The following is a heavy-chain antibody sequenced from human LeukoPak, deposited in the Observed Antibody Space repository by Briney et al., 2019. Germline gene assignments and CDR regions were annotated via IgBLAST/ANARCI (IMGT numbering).Heavy chain of an antibody. V-gene: IGHV1-69*13. CDR1: GYTFTSYY. D-gene: IGHD4-17*01. CDR2: IIPIFGTA. CDR3: ARVGDYGDYVGYNWFDP. J-gene: IGHJ5*02. Sequence: SVKVSCKASGYTFTSYYMHWVRQAPGQGLEWMGGIIPIFGTANYAQKFQGRVTITADESTSTAYMELSSLRSEDTAVYYCARVGDYGDYVGYNWFDPWGQGTLVTVSS.